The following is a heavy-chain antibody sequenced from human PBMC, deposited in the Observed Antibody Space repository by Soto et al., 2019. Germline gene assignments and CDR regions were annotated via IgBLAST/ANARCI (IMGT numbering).Heavy chain of an antibody. J-gene: IGHJ4*02. CDR3: ARDRTTYYDILTGYPH. CDR2: TSAYNGNT. D-gene: IGHD3-9*01. CDR1: GYTFTSYG. V-gene: IGHV1-18*04. Sequence: XSVKVSCEASGYTFTSYGISWVRQAPGQGLEWMGWTSAYNGNTNYAQKLQGRVTMTTDTSTSTAYMELRSLRSDDTAVYYCARDRTTYYDILTGYPHWGQGTLVTVSS.